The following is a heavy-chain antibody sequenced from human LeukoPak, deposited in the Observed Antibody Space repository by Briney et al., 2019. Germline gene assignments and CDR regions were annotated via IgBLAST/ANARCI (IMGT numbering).Heavy chain of an antibody. CDR1: GGSISSHY. V-gene: IGHV4-59*11. CDR3: ARVKGREGSTVIIDY. CDR2: IYYSGST. D-gene: IGHD3-10*01. Sequence: SETLSLTCTVSGGSISSHYWSWIRQPPGKGLEWIGYIYYSGSTNYNPSLKSRVTMSVDTSKNQFSLKLSSVTAADTAVYYCARVKGREGSTVIIDYWGQGTLVTVSS. J-gene: IGHJ4*02.